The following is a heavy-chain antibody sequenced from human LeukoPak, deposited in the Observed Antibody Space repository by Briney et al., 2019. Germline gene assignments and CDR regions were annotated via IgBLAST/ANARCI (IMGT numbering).Heavy chain of an antibody. D-gene: IGHD3-10*01. V-gene: IGHV1-18*01. Sequence: ASVNVSCKASGYTFTSYGISWARQAPGQGLEWMGWISAYNGNTNYAQKLQGRVTMTTDTSTSTAYMELRSLRSDDTAVYYCARDRGRITMVRGPMDYWGQGTLVTVSS. CDR1: GYTFTSYG. CDR2: ISAYNGNT. CDR3: ARDRGRITMVRGPMDY. J-gene: IGHJ4*02.